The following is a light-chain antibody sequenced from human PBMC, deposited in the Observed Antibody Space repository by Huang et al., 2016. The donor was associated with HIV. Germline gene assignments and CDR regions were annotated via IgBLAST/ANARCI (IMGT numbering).Light chain of an antibody. V-gene: IGKV1-39*01. CDR2: SAS. J-gene: IGKJ5*01. CDR1: QNINTY. Sequence: DILLTQSPSSLSASVGDRVTITCRASQNINTYLNGYQQKPGKAPNLLIHSASTLQTGGPSRFSGSGSGTDFTLTVNSLQPEDSAAYYCQQGYSALITFGQGTRL. CDR3: QQGYSALIT.